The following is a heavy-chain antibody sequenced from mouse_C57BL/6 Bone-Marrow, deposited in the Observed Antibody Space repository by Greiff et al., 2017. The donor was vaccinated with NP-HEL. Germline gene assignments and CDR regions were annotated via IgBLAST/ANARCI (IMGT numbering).Heavy chain of an antibody. V-gene: IGHV1-82*01. D-gene: IGHD2-4*01. J-gene: IGHJ4*01. CDR1: GYAFSSSW. Sequence: QVHVKQSGPELVKPGASVKISCKASGYAFSSSWLNWVKQRPGKGLAWIGRLYPGDGDTNYNGKFKGKATLTADKSSSTAYMQLSSLTSECSAVYFCAPIYYDHYYAMDYWGQGTSVTVSS. CDR3: APIYYDHYYAMDY. CDR2: LYPGDGDT.